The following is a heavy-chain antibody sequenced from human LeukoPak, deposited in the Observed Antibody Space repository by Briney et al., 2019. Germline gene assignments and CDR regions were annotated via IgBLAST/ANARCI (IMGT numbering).Heavy chain of an antibody. Sequence: GGSLRLSCGASGFTFSTYEMNWVRQAPGKGLEWVSYISSGGSTIYYADSVKGRFTISRDNAKSSLFLPMNSLRAEDTAVYYCAPDYYYYGMVVRGQGTTVTVTS. V-gene: IGHV3-48*03. J-gene: IGHJ6*02. CDR1: GFTFSTYE. CDR3: APDYYYYGMVV. CDR2: ISSGGSTI.